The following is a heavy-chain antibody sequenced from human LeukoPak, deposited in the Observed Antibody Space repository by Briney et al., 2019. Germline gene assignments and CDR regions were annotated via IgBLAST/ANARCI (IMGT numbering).Heavy chain of an antibody. J-gene: IGHJ4*02. D-gene: IGHD3-10*01. CDR1: GFTFSSYG. CDR2: IWYGGSDK. Sequence: GGSLRLSCAASGFTFSSYGMHCVRQAPGKGLEWVAVIWYGGSDKYYADSVKGRFTISRDNSKNTLYLQMNSLRAEDTAVYYCATAPSGSGTFLDYWGQGTLVTVSS. V-gene: IGHV3-33*01. CDR3: ATAPSGSGTFLDY.